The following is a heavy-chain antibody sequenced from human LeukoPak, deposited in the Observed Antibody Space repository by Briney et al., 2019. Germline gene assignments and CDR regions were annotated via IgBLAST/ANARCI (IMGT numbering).Heavy chain of an antibody. CDR1: GYFFPSSW. J-gene: IGHJ3*02. Sequence: GESLKISCKASGYFFPSSWIGWARQMPGKGLEWMGIFYPGDSETIYSPSFQGQVTFSADKSITTAYLQWSSLKASDTAMYYCARGMGRRTFEIWSQGTMVTVSS. CDR2: FYPGDSET. CDR3: ARGMGRRTFEI. D-gene: IGHD1-26*01. V-gene: IGHV5-51*01.